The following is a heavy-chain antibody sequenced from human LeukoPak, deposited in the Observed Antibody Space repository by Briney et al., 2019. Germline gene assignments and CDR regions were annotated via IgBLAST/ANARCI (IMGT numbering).Heavy chain of an antibody. D-gene: IGHD6-19*01. J-gene: IGHJ4*02. V-gene: IGHV3-21*01. CDR1: GFTFSSYN. CDR2: ISNSGTYI. CDR3: ARGFRGWYYFGY. Sequence: GGSLRLSCAAFGFTFSSYNMNWVRQAPGKGLEWVASISNSGTYIYDADSVKRRFTISRDNDKNSLYLQMNRLRAEDTAVYYRARGFRGWYYFGYWGQGTVVTVSS.